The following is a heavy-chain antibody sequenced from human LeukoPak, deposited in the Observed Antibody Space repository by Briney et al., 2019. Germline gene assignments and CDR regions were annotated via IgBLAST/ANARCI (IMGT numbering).Heavy chain of an antibody. CDR2: IYYTGNT. J-gene: IGHJ3*02. Sequence: SETLSLTCSVSGDSSIGYYWGWIRQPPGKGLEWIGNIYYTGNTYYNSSLKSRVTISLDTSKNHFSLKVISMTAADTAAYYCTKSDGYGLIRICGRGTMVTVSS. CDR1: GDSSIGYY. D-gene: IGHD3-10*01. V-gene: IGHV4-38-2*02. CDR3: TKSDGYGLIRI.